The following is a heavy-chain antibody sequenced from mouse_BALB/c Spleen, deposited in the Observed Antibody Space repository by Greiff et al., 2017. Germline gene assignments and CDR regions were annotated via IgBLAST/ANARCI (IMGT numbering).Heavy chain of an antibody. J-gene: IGHJ2*01. V-gene: IGHV1S22*01. CDR1: GYTFTSYW. CDR3: TRGDYGGY. Sequence: LQQPGSELVRPGASVKLSCKASGYTFTSYWMHWVKQRPGQGLEWIGNIYPGSGSTNYDEKFKSKATLTVDTSSSTAYMQLSSLTSEDSAVYYCTRGDYGGYWGQGTTLTVSS. D-gene: IGHD1-1*02. CDR2: IYPGSGST.